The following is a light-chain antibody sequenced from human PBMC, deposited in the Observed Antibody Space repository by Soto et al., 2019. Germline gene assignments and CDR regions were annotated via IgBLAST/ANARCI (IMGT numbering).Light chain of an antibody. V-gene: IGKV3-15*01. CDR1: QSVSQSVSSK. CDR2: GAS. CDR3: QQYGSSPWT. J-gene: IGKJ1*01. Sequence: EIVMTQSPATLSVSPGERVTLSCRASQSVSQSVSSKLAWYQQKPGRAPRLLIHGASTRATGIPARFSGSGSGTEFTLTISSLQSEDFAVYYCQQYGSSPWTFGQGTKVDIK.